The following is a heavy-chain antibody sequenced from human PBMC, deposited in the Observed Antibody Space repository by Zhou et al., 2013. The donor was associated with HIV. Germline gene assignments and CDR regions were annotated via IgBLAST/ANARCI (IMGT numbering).Heavy chain of an antibody. D-gene: IGHD3-22*01. CDR1: GGTFSSYA. CDR2: IIPIFGTA. CDR3: AMGNYDSSWLSHAFDI. J-gene: IGHJ3*02. V-gene: IGHV1-69*12. Sequence: QVQLVQSGAEVKKPGSSVKVSCKASGGTFSSYAISWVRQAPGQGLEWMGGIIPIFGTANYAQKFQGRVTIIADESTSTAYMELSSLRSEDTAVYYCAMGNYDSSWLSHAFDIWGQGDNGHRLF.